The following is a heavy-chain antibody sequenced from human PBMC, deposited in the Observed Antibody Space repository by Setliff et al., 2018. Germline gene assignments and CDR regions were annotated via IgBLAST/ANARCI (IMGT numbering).Heavy chain of an antibody. CDR3: AKGRTPYSRSWNGWFDP. Sequence: GGSLRLSCAASGFRFDDYAMHWVRQAPGKGLEWVSGISWNSGNIDYADSVKGRFTISRDNAKNSLYLQMNSLRPEDTALYYCAKGRTPYSRSWNGWFDPWGQGTLITVSS. D-gene: IGHD6-13*01. V-gene: IGHV3-9*01. CDR1: GFRFDDYA. CDR2: ISWNSGNI. J-gene: IGHJ5*02.